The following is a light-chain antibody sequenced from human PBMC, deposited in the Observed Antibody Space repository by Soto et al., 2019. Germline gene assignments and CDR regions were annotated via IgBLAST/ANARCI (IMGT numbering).Light chain of an antibody. CDR2: GAS. J-gene: IGKJ2*01. V-gene: IGKV3-20*01. CDR3: KQYGSSPET. CDR1: QSVSNSY. Sequence: IVLTQSPGTLSFSPGERATLSCRASQSVSNSYLAWYQQKPGQAPRLLIFGASNRATGIPDRFSGSGSGKDFTLTISRLEPEDYAVYYCKQYGSSPETFGQGSKVDIX.